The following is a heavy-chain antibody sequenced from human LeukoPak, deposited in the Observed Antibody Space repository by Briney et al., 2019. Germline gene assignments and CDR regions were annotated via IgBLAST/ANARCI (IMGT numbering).Heavy chain of an antibody. CDR1: GFTFSSYS. CDR2: ISSSSSYI. V-gene: IGHV3-21*01. J-gene: IGHJ5*02. CDR3: ARDFRTMYSSGWLDI. D-gene: IGHD6-19*01. Sequence: PGESLRLSCAASGFTFSSYSMNWVRQAPGKGLEWVSSISSSSSYIYYADSVKGRFTISRDNAKNSLYLQMNSLRAEDTAVYYCARDFRTMYSSGWLDIWGQGTLVTVSS.